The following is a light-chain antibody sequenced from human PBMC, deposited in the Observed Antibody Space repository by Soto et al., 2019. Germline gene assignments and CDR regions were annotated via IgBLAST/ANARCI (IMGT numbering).Light chain of an antibody. CDR3: CSYAGSYTVV. V-gene: IGLV2-11*01. CDR2: DVS. J-gene: IGLJ2*01. Sequence: QSALTQPRSVSGSPGQSVTISCTGTRSDVGGYNYVSWYQQHPGKAPKLMIYDVSKRPSGVPDRFSGSKSGNTASLTISGLQAEDEAAYYCCSYAGSYTVVFGGGTKLTVL. CDR1: RSDVGGYNY.